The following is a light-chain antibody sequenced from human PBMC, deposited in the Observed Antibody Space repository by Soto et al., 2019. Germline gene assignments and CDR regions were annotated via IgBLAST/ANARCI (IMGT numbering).Light chain of an antibody. CDR1: QSVDIN. CDR2: GAS. J-gene: IGKJ1*01. CDR3: QKYRSWPRT. V-gene: IGKV3-15*01. Sequence: EIVLTQSPATLSVSPGERFTLSCRASQSVDINLAWYQQKPGQAPRLLIYGASTRATDMPGRFSGRGAGAEFTLTISSLQSEDFAVYYCQKYRSWPRTCGQGNTGGIK.